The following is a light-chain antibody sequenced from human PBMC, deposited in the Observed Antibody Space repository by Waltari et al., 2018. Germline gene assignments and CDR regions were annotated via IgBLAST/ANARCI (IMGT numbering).Light chain of an antibody. CDR1: QDISNY. V-gene: IGKV1-33*01. Sequence: DIQMTKSPSSLPASVGDRVTITCQASQDISNYLNWYQQKPGKAPKLLIYDASNLETGVPSRFSGSGSGTDFTFTISSLQPEDIATYYCQQYDNLPYTFGQGTKLEIK. CDR2: DAS. CDR3: QQYDNLPYT. J-gene: IGKJ2*01.